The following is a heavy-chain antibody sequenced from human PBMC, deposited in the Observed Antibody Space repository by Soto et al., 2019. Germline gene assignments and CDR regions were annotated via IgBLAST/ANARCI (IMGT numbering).Heavy chain of an antibody. CDR1: GFTFSSYS. J-gene: IGHJ4*02. D-gene: IGHD3-10*01. CDR3: AKKVNSGPGSQYFDY. CDR2: FRTSGDDGTT. Sequence: GGSLRLSCAASGFTFSSYSMSWVRQAPGKGLEWVSGFRTSGDDGTTYYADSVKGRFTISRDNSKNMLFLQMNSLRAEDTAIYYCAKKVNSGPGSQYFDYWGQGTLVTVP. V-gene: IGHV3-23*01.